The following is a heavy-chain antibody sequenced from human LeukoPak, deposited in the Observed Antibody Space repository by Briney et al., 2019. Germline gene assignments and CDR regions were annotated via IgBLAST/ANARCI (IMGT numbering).Heavy chain of an antibody. J-gene: IGHJ4*02. CDR3: ARVRIAAAGDWRGFDY. CDR2: INPSGGST. Sequence: ASVKVSCKASGHTFTSYYMHWVRQAPGQGLEWMGIINPSGGSTSYAQKFQGRVTMTRDTSTSTVYMELSSLRSEDTAVYYCARVRIAAAGDWRGFDYWGQGTLVTVSS. CDR1: GHTFTSYY. D-gene: IGHD6-13*01. V-gene: IGHV1-46*01.